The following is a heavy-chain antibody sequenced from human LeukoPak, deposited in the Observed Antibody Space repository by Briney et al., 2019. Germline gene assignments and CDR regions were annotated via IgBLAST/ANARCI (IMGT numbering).Heavy chain of an antibody. CDR3: ARVNYYDSSGYLDAFDI. Sequence: PSETLSLTCTVSGGSISSGGYYWSWIRQHPGRGLEWIGYIYYSGSTYYNPSLKSRVTISVDTSKNQFSLKLSSVTAADTAVYYCARVNYYDSSGYLDAFDIWGQGTMATVSS. CDR1: GGSISSGGYY. J-gene: IGHJ3*02. V-gene: IGHV4-31*03. D-gene: IGHD3-22*01. CDR2: IYYSGST.